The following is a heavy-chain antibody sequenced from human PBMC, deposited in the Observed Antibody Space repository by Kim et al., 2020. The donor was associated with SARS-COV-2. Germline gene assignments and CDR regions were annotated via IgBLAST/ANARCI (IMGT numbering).Heavy chain of an antibody. CDR2: IGGHTAKT. CDR1: GYSFSSYG. J-gene: IGHJ3*02. Sequence: ASVKVSCKASGYSFSSYGITWVRQAPGQGLEWMGWIGGHTAKTKYAEKVQGRVTMTIDTSRNIAYMELSSLISDDTAMYYCGRSYDSTGYDSADDACDIWGQGTMVSVSS. V-gene: IGHV1-18*01. CDR3: GRSYDSTGYDSADDACDI. D-gene: IGHD3-22*01.